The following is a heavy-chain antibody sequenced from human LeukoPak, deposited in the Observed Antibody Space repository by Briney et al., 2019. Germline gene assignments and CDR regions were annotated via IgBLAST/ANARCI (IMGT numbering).Heavy chain of an antibody. CDR2: ISSSSSYI. CDR3: ARGVGDTGNNWFDP. V-gene: IGHV3-21*01. J-gene: IGHJ5*02. CDR1: GFTFSSCS. D-gene: IGHD2-21*02. Sequence: GGSLRLSCAASGFTFSSCSMNWVRQAPGKGLEWVSSISSSSSYIYYADSVKGRFTISRDNAKNSLYLQMNSLRAEDTAVYYCARGVGDTGNNWFDPWGQGTLVTVSS.